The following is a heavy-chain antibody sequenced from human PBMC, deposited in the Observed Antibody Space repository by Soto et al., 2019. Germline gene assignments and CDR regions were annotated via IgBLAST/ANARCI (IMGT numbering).Heavy chain of an antibody. V-gene: IGHV2-5*02. CDR3: AHRPRGYSYHFDS. Sequence: QITLKESGPTLVKPTQTLTLTCTFSGFSLSTRGVGVGWIRQPPGKALEWLALIYWDDDEGYSPSLKSRPTSTKHTTKNQLVLPMTNMDPVDTATYYYAHRPRGYSYHFDSWGQGTLVTVSS. CDR1: GFSLSTRGVG. CDR2: IYWDDDE. J-gene: IGHJ4*02. D-gene: IGHD5-18*01.